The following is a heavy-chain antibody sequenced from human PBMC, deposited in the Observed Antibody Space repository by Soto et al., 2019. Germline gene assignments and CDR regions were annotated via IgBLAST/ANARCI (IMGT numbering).Heavy chain of an antibody. CDR2: ISSSSSTI. D-gene: IGHD5-12*01. J-gene: IGHJ4*02. CDR3: ASQSSEWLLFAS. CDR1: GFTFSSYS. V-gene: IGHV3-48*01. Sequence: EVQLVESGGGLVQPGGSLRLSCAASGFTFSSYSMNWVRQAPGKGLEWVSYISSSSSTIYYADSVKGRFTISRDNAKNSLYLQMNSLRAEDTAVYYCASQSSEWLLFASWGQGTLATVSS.